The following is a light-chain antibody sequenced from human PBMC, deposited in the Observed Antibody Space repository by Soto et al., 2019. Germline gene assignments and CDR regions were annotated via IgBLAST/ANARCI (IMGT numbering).Light chain of an antibody. CDR1: QSVLYSSNNKNY. J-gene: IGKJ1*01. CDR2: WAS. Sequence: DIVMTQSPDSLAVSLGERATINCESSQSVLYSSNNKNYLAWYQQKPGQPPKLLIYWASTRESGVPDRFSGSGSGTDFTLTISSLQADDVAVYYCQQYYSAPWTFGQGTKGEIK. V-gene: IGKV4-1*01. CDR3: QQYYSAPWT.